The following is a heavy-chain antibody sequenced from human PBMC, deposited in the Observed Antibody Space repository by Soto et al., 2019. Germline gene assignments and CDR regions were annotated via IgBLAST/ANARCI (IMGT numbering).Heavy chain of an antibody. CDR1: GYTFTDYA. Sequence: QVQLVQSGAEVKKPGASVKVSCKTSGYTFTDYAIHWMRQAPGQSLEWMGWIHTGNGDTRYSQKIQGRVTITRDTSASTAYMELSSLRSEDTAVYYCARDLFYGFWSGGLWGQGTLVTVSS. J-gene: IGHJ4*02. D-gene: IGHD3-3*01. CDR2: IHTGNGDT. V-gene: IGHV1-3*04. CDR3: ARDLFYGFWSGGL.